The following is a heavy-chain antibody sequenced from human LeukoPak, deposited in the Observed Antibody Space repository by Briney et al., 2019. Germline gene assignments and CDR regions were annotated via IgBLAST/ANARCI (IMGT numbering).Heavy chain of an antibody. CDR2: ISYDGSNK. Sequence: GGSLRLSCAASGFTFSSYAMHWVRQAPGKGLEWVAVISYDGSNKYYADSVKGRFTISRDNSKNTLYLQMNSPRAEDTAVYYCARSLGYWGQGTLVTVSS. CDR3: ARSLGY. CDR1: GFTFSSYA. J-gene: IGHJ4*02. V-gene: IGHV3-30*01.